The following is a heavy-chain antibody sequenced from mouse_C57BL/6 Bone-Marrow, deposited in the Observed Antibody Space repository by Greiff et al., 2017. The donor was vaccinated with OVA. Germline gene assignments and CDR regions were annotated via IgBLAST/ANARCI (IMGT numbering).Heavy chain of an antibody. CDR1: GFNIKDYY. J-gene: IGHJ3*01. CDR2: IDPEDGET. V-gene: IGHV14-2*01. Sequence: EVQGVESGAELVKPGASVKLSCTASGFNIKDYYMPWVKQRTEQGLEWIGRIDPEDGETKYAPKFQGKATITADTSSTTAYLQRSSLTSEDTAVYYGARNYGSSYPFAYWGQGTLVTVSA. D-gene: IGHD1-1*01. CDR3: ARNYGSSYPFAY.